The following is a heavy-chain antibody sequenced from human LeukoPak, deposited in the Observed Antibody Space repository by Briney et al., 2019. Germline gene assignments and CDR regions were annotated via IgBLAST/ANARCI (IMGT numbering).Heavy chain of an antibody. CDR2: IYYSGST. CDR3: ARHRCTSTSCYDYSDY. CDR1: GGSISSSTYY. Sequence: SETLSLTCTVSGGSISSSTYYWGWIRQPPGKGLEWIGSIYYSGSTYYNPSLKSRLTISVDTSKNQFSLKLSSVTAADTAVYYCARHRCTSTSCYDYSDYWGQGTLVTVSS. J-gene: IGHJ4*02. V-gene: IGHV4-39*01. D-gene: IGHD2-2*01.